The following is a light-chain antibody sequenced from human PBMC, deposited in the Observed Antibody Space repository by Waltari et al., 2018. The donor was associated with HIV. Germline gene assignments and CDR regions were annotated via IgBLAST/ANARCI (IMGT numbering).Light chain of an antibody. J-gene: IGLJ3*02. V-gene: IGLV2-11*01. CDR3: YSYAGTYTWV. CDR1: SRDVGDYNY. Sequence: QSALTQPRSVSGSPGQSVTISCTGTSRDVGDYNYVSWYQQHPGKAPKLMIYDVSKRPSGVPDRFSGSKSGNTASLTISGLQAEDEADYYCYSYAGTYTWVFGGGTKLTVL. CDR2: DVS.